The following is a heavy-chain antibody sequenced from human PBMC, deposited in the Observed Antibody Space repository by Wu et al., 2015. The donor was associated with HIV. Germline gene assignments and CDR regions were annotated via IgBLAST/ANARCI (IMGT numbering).Heavy chain of an antibody. CDR1: GDGFTSYA. D-gene: IGHD3-22*01. CDR3: ARLQSLSGFYSNADY. J-gene: IGHJ4*02. Sequence: QVHLVQFGGEVKKPGSSVKVTCKASGDGFTSYAVSWVRQAPGQGLEWMGWINQNGGGATHVQKFQGRVAMTRDTSISTAFMELSRLRFDDTAVYYCARLQSLSGFYSNADYWGQGTLVTVSS. V-gene: IGHV1-2*02. CDR2: INQNGGGA.